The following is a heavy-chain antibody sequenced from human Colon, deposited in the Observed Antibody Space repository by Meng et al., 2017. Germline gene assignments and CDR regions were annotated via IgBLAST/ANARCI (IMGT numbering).Heavy chain of an antibody. D-gene: IGHD1-1*01. Sequence: GGSLRLSCAASGFPFTDAWMNWVRQAPGKGLEWLGRIKSKADGGAGDYAATVKGRFTIASDDSKNKVDLQMNRLQTEDTAVYDCTTDFSCWNDGYNGCWGQGTLVTVSS. CDR2: IKSKADGGAG. CDR1: GFPFTDAW. V-gene: IGHV3-15*01. CDR3: TTDFSCWNDGYNGC. J-gene: IGHJ4*02.